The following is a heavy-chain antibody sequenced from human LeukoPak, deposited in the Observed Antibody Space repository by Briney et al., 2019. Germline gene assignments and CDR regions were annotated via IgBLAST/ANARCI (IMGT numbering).Heavy chain of an antibody. CDR1: GFTFGDYA. V-gene: IGHV3-49*03. Sequence: GGSLRLSCTASGFTFGDYAMSWFRQAPGKGLEWVGFIRSKAYGGTTEYVASVKGRFTISRDDSKSIAYLQMNSLKTEDTAVYYCTRVRSARVAGTKYYFDYWGQGTLVTVSS. CDR3: TRVRSARVAGTKYYFDY. J-gene: IGHJ4*02. D-gene: IGHD6-19*01. CDR2: IRSKAYGGTT.